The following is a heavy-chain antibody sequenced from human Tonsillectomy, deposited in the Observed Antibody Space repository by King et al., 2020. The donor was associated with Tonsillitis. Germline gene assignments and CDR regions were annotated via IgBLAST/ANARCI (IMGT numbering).Heavy chain of an antibody. J-gene: IGHJ3*02. Sequence: QLQESGPGLVKPSQTLSLTCTVSGGSIRSGDYYWRWIRQPPGKGLEWIGHIYYSGSTYYNPSLKSRVTISVDTSKNQFSLKLSSVTAADTAVYYCARDLSVAVPAANNAFDIWGQGTLVTVSS. D-gene: IGHD2-2*01. CDR1: GGSIRSGDYY. CDR3: ARDLSVAVPAANNAFDI. CDR2: IYYSGST. V-gene: IGHV4-30-4*01.